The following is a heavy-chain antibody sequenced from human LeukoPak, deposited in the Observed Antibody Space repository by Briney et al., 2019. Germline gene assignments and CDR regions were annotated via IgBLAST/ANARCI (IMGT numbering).Heavy chain of an antibody. CDR2: IIPIYGIA. CDR1: GGTFSSYA. CDR3: ARDDYGGNSYPFDY. D-gene: IGHD4-23*01. V-gene: IGHV1-69*04. J-gene: IGHJ4*02. Sequence: SVKVSCKASGGTFSSYAISWVRQAPGQGLEWMGRIIPIYGIANYAQKFQGRVTITADTSTSTAYMELSSLRSEDTAVYYCARDDYGGNSYPFDYWGQGTLVTVSS.